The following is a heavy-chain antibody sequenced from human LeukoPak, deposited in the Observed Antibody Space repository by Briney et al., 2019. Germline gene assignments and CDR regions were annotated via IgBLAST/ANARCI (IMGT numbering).Heavy chain of an antibody. D-gene: IGHD6-13*01. Sequence: GGSLRLSCAASGFTFSSYAMHWVRQAPGKGLEWVAVISYDGSNKYYADSVKGRFTISRDNSKNTLYLQMNSLRAEDTAVYYCARDHRSWYAFDYWGQGTLVTVSS. J-gene: IGHJ4*02. CDR2: ISYDGSNK. V-gene: IGHV3-30-3*01. CDR1: GFTFSSYA. CDR3: ARDHRSWYAFDY.